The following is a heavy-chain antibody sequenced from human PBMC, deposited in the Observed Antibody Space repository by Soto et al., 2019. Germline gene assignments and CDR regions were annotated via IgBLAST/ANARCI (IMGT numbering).Heavy chain of an antibody. CDR2: ISSSGSPT. J-gene: IGHJ4*02. CDR3: ARDGEYSGDVDKIFDC. Sequence: EVHLVESGGALAQPGGSLRLSYAASGFTFSSFEMNWVRQAPGKGLEWISYISSSGSPTYYADSVKGRFTTSRDNAKNSLYLQMNSLRAEDTAVYYCARDGEYSGDVDKIFDCWGQGTLVTVSS. D-gene: IGHD5-12*01. CDR1: GFTFSSFE. V-gene: IGHV3-48*03.